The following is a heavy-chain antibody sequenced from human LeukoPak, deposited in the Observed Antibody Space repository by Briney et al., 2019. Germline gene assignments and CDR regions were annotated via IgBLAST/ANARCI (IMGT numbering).Heavy chain of an antibody. CDR2: ICHSGST. D-gene: IGHD2-2*01. Sequence: AESQSRTCAVAGYSISSGNYWGWHRQPPGKGPEWIGCICHSGSTYYNPSLTSRVTISVDSSKRQFSLKLSSVTAADTAVYYCARVNIVVVPAAELAGWFDTWGQGTLLTVSS. J-gene: IGHJ5*02. V-gene: IGHV4-38-2*01. CDR1: GYSISSGNY. CDR3: ARVNIVVVPAAELAGWFDT.